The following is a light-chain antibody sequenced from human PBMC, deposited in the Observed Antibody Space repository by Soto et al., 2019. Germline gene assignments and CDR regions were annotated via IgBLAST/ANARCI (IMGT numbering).Light chain of an antibody. J-gene: IGLJ2*01. CDR1: TSNIGAGYD. V-gene: IGLV1-40*01. Sequence: QSVLTQPPSVSGALGQRVTISCTGITSNIGAGYDVHWYQLLPGRAPKLLIYGNTNRPSGVPDRFSGSKSATSASLAVSGLQAEDEADYYCTSYAGSNNFAVFGGGTKVTVL. CDR2: GNT. CDR3: TSYAGSNNFAV.